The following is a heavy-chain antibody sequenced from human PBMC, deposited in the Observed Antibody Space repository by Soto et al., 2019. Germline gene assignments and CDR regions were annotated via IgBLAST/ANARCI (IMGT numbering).Heavy chain of an antibody. CDR2: IVVASGRT. CDR3: SADHPHTAIGWSV. CDR1: GFDFGSFG. J-gene: IGHJ6*02. D-gene: IGHD2-8*01. V-gene: IGHV1-58*02. Sequence: SVKVSCKASGFDFGSFGIQFLRQTRGRGLEWIGWIVVASGRTNYARQFQGRVAFSRDMSSTTAYMDLYDLKSDDTAVYFCSADHPHTAIGWSVWGQGTTVTVS.